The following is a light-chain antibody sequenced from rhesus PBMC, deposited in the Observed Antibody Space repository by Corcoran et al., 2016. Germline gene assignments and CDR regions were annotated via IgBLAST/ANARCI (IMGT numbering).Light chain of an antibody. CDR2: KAS. CDR1: QSISSW. CDR3: LQYSSSPYT. Sequence: DIQMTQSPSSLSASVGDTVTITCRASQSISSWLDWYQQKPGKAPKLLIYKASSLQSGVPSRFSGSGCWTDCTLTISSLQPEDFATYYCLQYSSSPYTFGQGTKVEIK. J-gene: IGKJ2*01. V-gene: IGKV1-22*01.